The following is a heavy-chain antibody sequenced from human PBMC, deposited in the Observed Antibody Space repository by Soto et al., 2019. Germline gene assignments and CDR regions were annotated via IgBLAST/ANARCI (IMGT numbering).Heavy chain of an antibody. CDR1: GFTFSDYY. D-gene: IGHD3-3*01. V-gene: IGHV3-11*01. CDR3: ARAILGDFWSGYYSYYFDY. Sequence: GGSLRLSCAASGFTFSDYYMSWIRQAPGKGLEWVSYISSSGSTIYYADSVKGRITISRDNTKNSLYLQMNSLRAEDTAVYYCARAILGDFWSGYYSYYFDYWGQGTLVTVSS. CDR2: ISSSGSTI. J-gene: IGHJ4*02.